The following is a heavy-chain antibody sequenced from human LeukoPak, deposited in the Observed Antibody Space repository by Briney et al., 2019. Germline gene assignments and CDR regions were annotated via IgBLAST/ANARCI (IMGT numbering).Heavy chain of an antibody. CDR1: GYTFTGYY. CDR2: INPNRGGT. J-gene: IGHJ4*02. Sequence: ASVKVSCKASGYTFTGYYMHWVRQAPGQGLEWMGWINPNRGGTNYAQKFQGRVTMTRDTSISTAYMELSRLRSDDTAVYYCARSVRGVLYFDYWGQGTLVTVSS. CDR3: ARSVRGVLYFDY. D-gene: IGHD3-10*01. V-gene: IGHV1-2*02.